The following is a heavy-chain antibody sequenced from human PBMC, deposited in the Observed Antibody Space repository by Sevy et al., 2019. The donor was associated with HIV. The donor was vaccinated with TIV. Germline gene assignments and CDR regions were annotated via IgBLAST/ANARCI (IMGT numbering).Heavy chain of an antibody. CDR3: ARVRDYDSSGYYYPGYFDY. V-gene: IGHV4-38-2*01. CDR1: GYSISSGYH. Sequence: SETLSLTCAVSGYSISSGYHWGWIRQPPRKGLEWIGSLYHTGSTYYNPSLKSRVTISVDTSKNQFSLRLHSVTAADTAVYYCARVRDYDSSGYYYPGYFDYWGQGTLVTVSS. D-gene: IGHD3-22*01. CDR2: LYHTGST. J-gene: IGHJ4*02.